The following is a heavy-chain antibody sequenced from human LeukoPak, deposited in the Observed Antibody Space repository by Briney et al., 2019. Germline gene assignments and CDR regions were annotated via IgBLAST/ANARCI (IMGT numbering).Heavy chain of an antibody. V-gene: IGHV3-21*01. CDR3: ARTDIVVVPAAIPELGAFDI. J-gene: IGHJ3*02. CDR1: GFTFSSYS. D-gene: IGHD2-2*02. Sequence: GGSLRLSCAASGFTFSSYSMSWVRQAPGKGLEWVSSISSSSTYIYYADSVKGRFTISRDNAKNSLYLQMNSLRAEDTAVYYCARTDIVVVPAAIPELGAFDIWGQGTMVTVSS. CDR2: ISSSSTYI.